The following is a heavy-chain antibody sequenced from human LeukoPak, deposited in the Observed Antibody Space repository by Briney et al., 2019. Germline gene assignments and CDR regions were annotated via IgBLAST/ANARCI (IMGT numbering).Heavy chain of an antibody. J-gene: IGHJ4*02. CDR2: IYYSGST. D-gene: IGHD3-22*01. CDR3: ARLDSSGLYHYIDY. Sequence: PSETLSLTCTVSGGSISSSSYYWGWIRQPPGKGLEWIGSIYYSGSTYYNPSLKSRVTISVDTSKNQFSLKLSSVTAADTAVYYCARLDSSGLYHYIDYWGQGTLVTVSS. CDR1: GGSISSSSYY. V-gene: IGHV4-39*01.